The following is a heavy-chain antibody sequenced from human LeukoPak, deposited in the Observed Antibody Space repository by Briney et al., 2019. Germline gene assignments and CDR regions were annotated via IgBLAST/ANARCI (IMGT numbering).Heavy chain of an antibody. CDR1: GVSISHYY. CDR3: ARNGPRRSSSRPPCFDY. CDR2: IYYSGST. J-gene: IGHJ4*02. D-gene: IGHD6-13*01. V-gene: IGHV4-59*12. Sequence: SETLSLTCTVSGVSISHYYWNWIRQPPGKGLEWIGYIYYSGSTNYNPSLKSRVTISVDTSKNQFSLKLSSVTAADTAVYYCARNGPRRSSSRPPCFDYWGQGTLVTVSS.